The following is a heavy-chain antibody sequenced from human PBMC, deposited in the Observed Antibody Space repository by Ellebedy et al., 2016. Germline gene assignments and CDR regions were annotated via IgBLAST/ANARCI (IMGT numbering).Heavy chain of an antibody. CDR1: GGSFSGYY. CDR2: INHSGST. V-gene: IGHV4-34*01. Sequence: SETLSLTXAVYGGSFSGYYWSWIRQPPGKGLEWIGEINHSGSTNYHPSLKSRVTMSVDTSKNQFSLKRSSVTAADTAVYYCGGEAGYYYGMDVWGQGTTVTVSS. J-gene: IGHJ6*02. CDR3: GGEAGYYYGMDV.